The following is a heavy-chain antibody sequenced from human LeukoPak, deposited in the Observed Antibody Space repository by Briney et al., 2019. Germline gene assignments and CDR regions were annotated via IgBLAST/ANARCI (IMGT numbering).Heavy chain of an antibody. CDR3: AIQRGTSCREYFQH. Sequence: PGGSLRLSCAASGFTFSSYWMHWVRQAPGKGLVWVSRINSDGSSTSYADSVKGRFTISRDNAKNTLYLQMNSLRAEDTAVYYCAIQRGTSCREYFQHWGQGTLATVSS. CDR2: INSDGSST. V-gene: IGHV3-74*01. CDR1: GFTFSSYW. J-gene: IGHJ1*01. D-gene: IGHD2-2*01.